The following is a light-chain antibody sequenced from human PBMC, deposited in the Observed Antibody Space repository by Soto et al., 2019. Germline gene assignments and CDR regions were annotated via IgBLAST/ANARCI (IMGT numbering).Light chain of an antibody. CDR1: SSNIGNNA. V-gene: IGLV1-36*01. J-gene: IGLJ1*01. CDR3: AAWDDSLNGNV. CDR2: YDD. Sequence: QSVLTQPPSVSEAPRQRVTISCSGSSSNIGNNAVNWYQQLPGKAPNLLIYYDDLLPSGVSDRFSGSKSGTSASLAISGLQYEDEADYYCAAWDDSLNGNVFGTGTKLTVL.